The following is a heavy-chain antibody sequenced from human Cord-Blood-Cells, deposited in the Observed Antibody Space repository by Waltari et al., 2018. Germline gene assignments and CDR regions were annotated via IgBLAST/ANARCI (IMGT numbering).Heavy chain of an antibody. Sequence: QVQLQESAPGLVKPSETLSLTCTVSGGSISSYYWSWIRQPPGKGLEWIGYIYYSGSTNYNPSLKSRVTISVDTSKNQFSLKLSSVTAADTAVYYCARVGYYDYVWGSYDYWGQGTLVTVSS. V-gene: IGHV4-59*01. CDR2: IYYSGST. CDR1: GGSISSYY. CDR3: ARVGYYDYVWGSYDY. D-gene: IGHD3-16*01. J-gene: IGHJ4*02.